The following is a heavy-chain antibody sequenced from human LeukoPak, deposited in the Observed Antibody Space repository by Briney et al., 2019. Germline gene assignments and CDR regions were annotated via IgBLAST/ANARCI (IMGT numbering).Heavy chain of an antibody. D-gene: IGHD3-10*01. J-gene: IGHJ4*02. CDR1: GFTFSSYA. Sequence: GGSLRLSCAASGFTFSSYAMTWVRQAPGKGLEWLSAISGGGDSTWYADSVKGRFTISRDNSKNTLSLQMNSLRAEDTTVYYCAKGSSAIRPYHFDYWGQGILVTVSS. CDR3: AKGSSAIRPYHFDY. CDR2: ISGGGDST. V-gene: IGHV3-23*01.